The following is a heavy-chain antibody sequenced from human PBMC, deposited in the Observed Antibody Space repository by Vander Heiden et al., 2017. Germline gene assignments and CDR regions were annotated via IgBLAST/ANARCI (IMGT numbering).Heavy chain of an antibody. Sequence: QVQLVESGGGVVQPGRSLRLPCAASGFTFSSYGMHWVRQAPGKGLEWVAVISYDGSNKYYADSVKGRFTISRDNSKNTLYLQMNSLRAEDTAVYYCAKEGVYSSGGGDWFDPWGQGTLVTVSS. CDR1: GFTFSSYG. D-gene: IGHD6-19*01. V-gene: IGHV3-30*18. CDR2: ISYDGSNK. CDR3: AKEGVYSSGGGDWFDP. J-gene: IGHJ5*02.